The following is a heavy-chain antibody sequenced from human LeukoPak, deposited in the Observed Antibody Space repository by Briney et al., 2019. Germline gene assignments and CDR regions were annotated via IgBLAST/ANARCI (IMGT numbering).Heavy chain of an antibody. CDR2: INGDGSTT. D-gene: IGHD3-10*01. CDR3: ARDYTGSPDY. CDR1: GFPFSTYW. Sequence: GGSLRLSCAASGFPFSTYWINWVRQGPGKGLVWVALINGDGSTTTHADSVKGRFTISRDNAKNTVYLQMNSLRDEDTAVYYCARDYTGSPDYWGQGTLVTVFS. J-gene: IGHJ4*02. V-gene: IGHV3-74*03.